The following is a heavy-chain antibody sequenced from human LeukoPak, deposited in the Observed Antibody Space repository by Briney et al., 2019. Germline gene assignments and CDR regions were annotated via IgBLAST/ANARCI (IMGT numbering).Heavy chain of an antibody. CDR3: ARALFASREITTGY. CDR1: GFTVSSNY. Sequence: GGSLRLSCAASGFTVSSNYMSWLRQAPGKGLEWVSVIYSGGSTYYADSVKGRFTISRDNSKNTLYLQMNSLRAEDSAVYYCARALFASREITTGYWGRGALVTVSS. CDR2: IYSGGST. D-gene: IGHD1-14*01. V-gene: IGHV3-53*01. J-gene: IGHJ4*02.